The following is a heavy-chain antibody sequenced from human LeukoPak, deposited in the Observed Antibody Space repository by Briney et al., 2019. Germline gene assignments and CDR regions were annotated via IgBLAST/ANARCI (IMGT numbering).Heavy chain of an antibody. V-gene: IGHV3-23*01. CDR3: TRQGATNDY. D-gene: IGHD1-26*01. CDR1: GFTFSSYA. J-gene: IGHJ4*02. CDR2: ISSSGGST. Sequence: PGGSLKLSCAGSGFTFSSYAMSWVRQAPGKGLEWVSVISSSGGSTYNSDSVNGRFTISRDNSKNTLYLQMNSLRAEDTAVYYCTRQGATNDYWGQGTLVTVSS.